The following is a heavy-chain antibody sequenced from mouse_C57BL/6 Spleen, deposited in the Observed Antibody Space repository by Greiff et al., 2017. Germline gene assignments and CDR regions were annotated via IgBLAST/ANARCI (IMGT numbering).Heavy chain of an antibody. J-gene: IGHJ2*01. Sequence: VQLQESGAELVRPGASVTLSCKASGYTFTDYEMHWVKQTPVHGLEWIGAIDPETGGTAYNQKFKGKAILTADKSSSTAYMELRSLTSEDSAVYYCTRALYDGPLDYWGQGTTLTVSS. D-gene: IGHD2-3*01. V-gene: IGHV1-15*01. CDR1: GYTFTDYE. CDR3: TRALYDGPLDY. CDR2: IDPETGGT.